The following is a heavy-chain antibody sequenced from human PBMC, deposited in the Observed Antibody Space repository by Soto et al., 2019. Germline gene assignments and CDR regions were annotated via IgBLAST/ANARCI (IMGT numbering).Heavy chain of an antibody. CDR1: GFTFSSYS. CDR3: ARDFPSVQLWLGD. CDR2: ISSSSSYI. V-gene: IGHV3-21*01. D-gene: IGHD5-18*01. J-gene: IGHJ4*02. Sequence: EVQLVESGGGLVKPGGSLRLSCAASGFTFSSYSMNWVRQAPGKGLEWVSSISSSSSYIYYADSVKGRFTISRDNAKNSLYLQMNSLRAADTAVYYCARDFPSVQLWLGDWGQGTLVTVSS.